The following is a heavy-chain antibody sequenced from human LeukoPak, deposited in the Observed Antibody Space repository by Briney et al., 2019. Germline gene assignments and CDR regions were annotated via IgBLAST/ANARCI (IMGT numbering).Heavy chain of an antibody. V-gene: IGHV3-9*01. CDR3: ANGESYSYASGGGY. CDR1: GFNFDEYA. CDR2: ITWNSGRI. J-gene: IGHJ4*02. Sequence: GRSLRLSCVASGFNFDEYAMHWVRQAPGKGLEWVSGITWNSGRIDYADSVKGRFTISRDNAKSSLYLHMNNLQPEHTAFYYCANGESYSYASGGGYWGQGTLVGVSS. D-gene: IGHD3-10*01.